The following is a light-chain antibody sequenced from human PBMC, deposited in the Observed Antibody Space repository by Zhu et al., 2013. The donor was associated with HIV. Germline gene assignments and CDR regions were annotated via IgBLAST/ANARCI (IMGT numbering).Light chain of an antibody. J-gene: IGKJ4*01. V-gene: IGKV1-5*01. CDR3: QQYYSPVT. Sequence: DIQMTQSPSTLSASVGDTVTITCRASQSVSAWLAWYQQKPGKAPKLLIYAASSLPSGVPSRFSGSGSGTDFTLTISSLQPEDVATYYCQQYYSPVTFGGGTKVEI. CDR2: AAS. CDR1: QSVSAW.